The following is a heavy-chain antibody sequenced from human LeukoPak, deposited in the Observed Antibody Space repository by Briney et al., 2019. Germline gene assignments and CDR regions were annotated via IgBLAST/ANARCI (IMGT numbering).Heavy chain of an antibody. D-gene: IGHD6-19*01. Sequence: SXXTXSWXRQAPGQGLXWMGRIIPILGIANYAQKFQGRVTITADKSTSTAYMELSSLRSEDTAVYYCARGPAGLYNWFDPWGQGTLVTVSS. CDR3: ARGPAGLYNWFDP. CDR1: SXXT. V-gene: IGHV1-69*02. CDR2: IIPILGIA. J-gene: IGHJ5*02.